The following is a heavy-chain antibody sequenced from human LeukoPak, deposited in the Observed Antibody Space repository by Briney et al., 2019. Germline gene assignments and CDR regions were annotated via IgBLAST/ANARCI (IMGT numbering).Heavy chain of an antibody. V-gene: IGHV3-53*01. D-gene: IGHD1-26*01. CDR3: ARAPPAGTKWELLFLPMDV. J-gene: IGHJ6*02. CDR2: IYSGGST. CDR1: GFTVSSNY. Sequence: GGSLRLSCAASGFTVSSNYMSWVRQAPGKGLEWVSVIYSGGSTYYADSVKGRFTISRDNSKNTLYLQMNSLRAEDTAVYYCARAPPAGTKWELLFLPMDVWGQGTTVTVSS.